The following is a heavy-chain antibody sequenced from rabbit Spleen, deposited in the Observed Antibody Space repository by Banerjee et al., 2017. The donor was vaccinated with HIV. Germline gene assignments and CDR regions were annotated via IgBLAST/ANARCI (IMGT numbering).Heavy chain of an antibody. Sequence: QEQLVESGGGLVKPGASLTLICTASGFSFSSGYDMSWVRQPPGKGPEWIACIGAGVTYTTYYATWAKGRFTISKTSSTTVTLQMTSLTVADTATYFCARDTGSSFSSYGMDLWGQGTLVTVS. V-gene: IGHV1S45*01. CDR3: ARDTGSSFSSYGMDL. CDR1: GFSFSSGYD. D-gene: IGHD8-1*01. J-gene: IGHJ6*01. CDR2: IGAGVTYTT.